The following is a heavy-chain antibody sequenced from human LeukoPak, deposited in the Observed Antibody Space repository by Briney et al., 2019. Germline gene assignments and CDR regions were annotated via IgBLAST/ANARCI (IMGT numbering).Heavy chain of an antibody. D-gene: IGHD5-18*01. J-gene: IGHJ6*02. CDR3: ARFPNTAMVMGLEYYYYGMDV. Sequence: ASVKVSCKASGYTFTSYYMHWVRQAPGQRLEWMGIINPSGGSTSYAQKFQGRVTMTRDTSTSTVYMELSSLRSEDTAVYYCARFPNTAMVMGLEYYYYGMDVWGQGTMVTVSS. V-gene: IGHV1-46*01. CDR1: GYTFTSYY. CDR2: INPSGGST.